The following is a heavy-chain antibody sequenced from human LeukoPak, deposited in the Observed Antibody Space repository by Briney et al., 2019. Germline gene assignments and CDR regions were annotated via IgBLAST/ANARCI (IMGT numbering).Heavy chain of an antibody. CDR2: IYYSGST. V-gene: IGHV4-39*01. Sequence: SETLSLTCTVSGGSISSSSYYWGSIRQPPGKGLEWIGSIYYSGSTYYNPYLKSRVHISVDTCQNQFSLKLSAVTAADTAVCYCASGIYSSGWYVEDYWGQGTLVTVSS. D-gene: IGHD6-19*01. CDR3: ASGIYSSGWYVEDY. CDR1: GGSISSSSYY. J-gene: IGHJ4*02.